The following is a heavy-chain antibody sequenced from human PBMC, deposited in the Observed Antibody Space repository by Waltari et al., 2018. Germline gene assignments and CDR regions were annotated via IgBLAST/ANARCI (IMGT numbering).Heavy chain of an antibody. CDR2: IYTSGST. Sequence: QVQLQESGPGLVKPSQTLSLTCTVSGCSISSGSYSWSWLRQPAGKGLEWIGYIYTSGSTNYNPSLKSRVTISVDTSKNQFSLKLSSVTAADTAVYYCASGYDYYYYGMDVWGQGTTVTVSS. D-gene: IGHD5-12*01. J-gene: IGHJ6*02. CDR3: ASGYDYYYYGMDV. V-gene: IGHV4-61*09. CDR1: GCSISSGSYS.